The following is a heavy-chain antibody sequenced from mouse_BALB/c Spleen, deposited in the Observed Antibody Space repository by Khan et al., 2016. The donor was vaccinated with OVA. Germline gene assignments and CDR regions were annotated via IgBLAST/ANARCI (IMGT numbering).Heavy chain of an antibody. D-gene: IGHD1-2*01. J-gene: IGHJ2*01. V-gene: IGHV3-2*02. CDR3: ARTARIEY. CDR2: ISYSGST. Sequence: EVQLVESGPGLVKPSQSLSLTCTVTGYSITSGYGWNWIRQLPGNKLEWMGYISYSGSTNNNPSLKSRISINRDTSKKQFFLQLNSVTTEDTSTYYCARTARIEYWGQGTTLTVSS. CDR1: GYSITSGYG.